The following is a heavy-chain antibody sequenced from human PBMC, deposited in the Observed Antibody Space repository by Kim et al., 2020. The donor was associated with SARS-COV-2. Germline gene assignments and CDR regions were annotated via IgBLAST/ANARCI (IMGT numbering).Heavy chain of an antibody. D-gene: IGHD6-19*01. CDR3: ARRGGSGLYNWFDP. V-gene: IGHV4-39*01. J-gene: IGHJ5*02. Sequence: NPSLKSRVTISVDTSKNQFSLELTSVTAADTAVYYCARRGGSGLYNWFDPWGQGTLVTVSS.